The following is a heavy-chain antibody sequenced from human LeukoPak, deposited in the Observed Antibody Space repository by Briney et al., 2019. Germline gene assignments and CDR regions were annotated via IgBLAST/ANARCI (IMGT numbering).Heavy chain of an antibody. CDR3: ARGGSNWFDP. Sequence: ASQTLSLTCTVSGGSINSGSYYWNWIRQLAGRGLEWIGHIYTSGSTNYNPSLKSRVTISVDTSKNQFSLKLSSVTAADTAVYYCARGGSNWFDPWGQGTLVTVSS. CDR2: IYTSGST. D-gene: IGHD6-19*01. J-gene: IGHJ5*02. V-gene: IGHV4-61*09. CDR1: GGSINSGSYY.